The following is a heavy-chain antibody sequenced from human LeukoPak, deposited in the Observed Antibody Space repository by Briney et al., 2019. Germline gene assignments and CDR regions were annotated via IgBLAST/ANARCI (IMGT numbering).Heavy chain of an antibody. CDR1: GFTFSSYG. D-gene: IGHD3-3*01. CDR3: ARGARITIFGVAPFDP. CDR2: IWYDGSNK. J-gene: IGHJ5*02. V-gene: IGHV3-33*01. Sequence: GGSLRLSCAASGFTFSSYGMHWVRQAPGKGLEWVAVIWYDGSNKYYADSMKGRFTISRDNSKNTLYLQMNSLRAEDTAVYYCARGARITIFGVAPFDPWGQGPLVTVSS.